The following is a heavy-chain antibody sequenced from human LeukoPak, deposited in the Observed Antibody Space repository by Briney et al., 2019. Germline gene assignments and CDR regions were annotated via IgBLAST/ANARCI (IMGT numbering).Heavy chain of an antibody. V-gene: IGHV3-30*02. J-gene: IGHJ5*02. CDR2: MRYDGSNK. CDR1: GFTFSSYG. D-gene: IGHD1-14*01. CDR3: AKDTTPPKAGFDP. Sequence: GGSLRLSCAASGFTFSSYGMHWVRQAPGKGLEWVAFMRYDGSNKYYADSVKGRFTISRDNSKNTLYLQINSLRAEDTAVYYCAKDTTPPKAGFDPWGQGTLVTVSS.